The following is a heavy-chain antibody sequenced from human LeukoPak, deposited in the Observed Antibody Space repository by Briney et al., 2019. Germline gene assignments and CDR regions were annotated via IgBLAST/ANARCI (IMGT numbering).Heavy chain of an antibody. Sequence: SETLSLTCTVSGGSISSYYWSWIRQPPGKGLEWIGYIYYSGSTNYNPSLKSRVTISVDTSKNQFSLKLSSVTAADTAVYYCARDFTEVGARRVAFDIWGQGTMVTVSS. CDR1: GGSISSYY. V-gene: IGHV4-59*12. CDR3: ARDFTEVGARRVAFDI. J-gene: IGHJ3*02. CDR2: IYYSGST. D-gene: IGHD1-26*01.